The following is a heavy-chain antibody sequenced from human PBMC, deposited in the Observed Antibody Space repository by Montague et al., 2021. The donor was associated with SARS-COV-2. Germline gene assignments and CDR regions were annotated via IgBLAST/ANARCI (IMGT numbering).Heavy chain of an antibody. V-gene: IGHV2-5*01. D-gene: IGHD6-13*01. CDR3: AHRDSGRIAAAGFDY. CDR2: IYSNDEK. J-gene: IGHJ4*02. Sequence: TLSLTCSVSGVSISSGSYYWSWVRQPPGKALEWVAVIYSNDEKRYSPSLRNRLTITKDTAKNQVVLTMTNMDPVDTATYYCAHRDSGRIAAAGFDYWGQGTLVTVSS. CDR1: GVSISSGSYY.